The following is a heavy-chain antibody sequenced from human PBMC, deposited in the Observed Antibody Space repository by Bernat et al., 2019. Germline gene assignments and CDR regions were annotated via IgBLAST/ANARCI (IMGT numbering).Heavy chain of an antibody. D-gene: IGHD6-19*01. Sequence: EVQLVESGGGLVQPGGSLRLSCAASGFTVSSNYMSWVRQAPGKGLEWVSVIFSGGSTYYADSVKGRFTISRDNSKNTLYLQMNSLRAEDTAVYYCARELSSGWYDYWGQGTLVTVSS. CDR2: IFSGGST. J-gene: IGHJ4*02. CDR3: ARELSSGWYDY. CDR1: GFTVSSNY. V-gene: IGHV3-66*01.